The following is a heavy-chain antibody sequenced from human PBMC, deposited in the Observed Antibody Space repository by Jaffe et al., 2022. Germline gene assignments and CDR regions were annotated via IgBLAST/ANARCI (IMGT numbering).Heavy chain of an antibody. V-gene: IGHV3-7*05. J-gene: IGHJ1*01. Sequence: EVQLVESGGGLVQPGGSLRLSCAASGFTFSSYWMSWVRQAPGKGLEWVANIKQDGSEKYYVDSVKGRFTISRDNAKNSLYLQMNSLRAEDTAVYYCARDSDSSSYVGVAEYFQHWGQGTLVTVSS. CDR3: ARDSDSSSYVGVAEYFQH. CDR2: IKQDGSEK. CDR1: GFTFSSYW. D-gene: IGHD3-22*01.